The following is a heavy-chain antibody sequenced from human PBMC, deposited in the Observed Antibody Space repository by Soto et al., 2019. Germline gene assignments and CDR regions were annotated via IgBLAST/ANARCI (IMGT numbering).Heavy chain of an antibody. Sequence: SETLSLTCTVSGGSISSYYWSWIRRPPGKGLEWIGYIYYSGSTNYNPSLKSRVTISVDTSKNQFSLKLSSVTAADTAVYYCARDGGPGYYDFWSGYYLSSYYYYGMDVWGQGTTVTVSS. CDR2: IYYSGST. CDR1: GGSISSYY. CDR3: ARDGGPGYYDFWSGYYLSSYYYYGMDV. D-gene: IGHD3-3*01. V-gene: IGHV4-59*01. J-gene: IGHJ6*02.